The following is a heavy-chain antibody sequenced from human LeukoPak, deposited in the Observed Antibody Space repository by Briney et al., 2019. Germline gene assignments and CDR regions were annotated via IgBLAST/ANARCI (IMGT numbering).Heavy chain of an antibody. Sequence: GASVKVSCKASGYTFTGSYMHWVRQAPGQGLEWVGRNNPNSGGTSFAQKFQGSVTMTRDTSISTAYIKLSRLRSDDTAVYYCARGLENFDCWGQGTLVTVSS. CDR1: GYTFTGSY. V-gene: IGHV1-2*06. CDR3: ARGLENFDC. J-gene: IGHJ4*02. CDR2: NNPNSGGT. D-gene: IGHD4-11*01.